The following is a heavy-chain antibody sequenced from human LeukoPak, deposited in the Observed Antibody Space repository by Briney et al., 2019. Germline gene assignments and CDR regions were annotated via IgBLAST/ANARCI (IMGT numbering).Heavy chain of an antibody. J-gene: IGHJ4*02. Sequence: PSETLSPTCTVSGYSISSGRYWGWIRQPPGKGLEWIGSVFHSGSTYYNPPLKSRVTISVDTSKNQFSLNLRSVTAADTAMYFCARSLSTAGIDYWGQGTLVTVSS. CDR1: GYSISSGRY. CDR3: ARSLSTAGIDY. CDR2: VFHSGST. V-gene: IGHV4-38-2*02. D-gene: IGHD2-2*01.